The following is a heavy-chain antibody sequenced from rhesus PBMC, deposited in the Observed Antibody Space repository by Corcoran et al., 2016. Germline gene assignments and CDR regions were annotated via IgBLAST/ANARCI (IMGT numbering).Heavy chain of an antibody. CDR1: GFPVSNYA. V-gene: IGHV3S16*01. Sequence: EVQLVEAGGGWIQPGGSLRLSCVASGFPVSNYAEFWVRQAPGKGLEWVSSITTTSTYIYFSGSVGGRFTISRDTAKNSLSLQMSSLGAEDTAVYYCTVYRVIWGQGVPVTVSS. D-gene: IGHD1-1-1*01. CDR3: TVYRVI. J-gene: IGHJ4*01. CDR2: ITTTSTYI.